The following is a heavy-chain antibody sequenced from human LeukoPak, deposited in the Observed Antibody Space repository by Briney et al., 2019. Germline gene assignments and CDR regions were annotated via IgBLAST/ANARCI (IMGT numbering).Heavy chain of an antibody. CDR2: IYYSGST. V-gene: IGHV4-59*11. D-gene: IGHD3-3*01. Sequence: SETLSLTCTVSGGSISSHYWSWIRQPPGKGLEWIGYIYYSGSTNYNPPLKSRVTISVDTSKNQFSLKLSSVTAADTAVYCARAQTSVWREKGLWSAIYYYYYMDVWGKGTTVTVSS. J-gene: IGHJ6*03. CDR3: ARAQTSVWREKGLWSAIYYYYYMDV. CDR1: GGSISSHY.